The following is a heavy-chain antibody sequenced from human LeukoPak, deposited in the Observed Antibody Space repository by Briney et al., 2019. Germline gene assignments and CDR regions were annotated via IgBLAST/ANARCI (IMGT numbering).Heavy chain of an antibody. CDR2: FDPEDGET. V-gene: IGHV1-24*01. CDR3: ATNLMIVVVKVAFDI. J-gene: IGHJ3*02. CDR1: GYTLTELS. D-gene: IGHD3-22*01. Sequence: ASVKVSCKVSGYTLTELSMHWVRQAPGKGLEWMGGFDPEDGETIYAQKFQGRVTMTEDASTDTAYMELSSLRSEDTAVYYCATNLMIVVVKVAFDIWGQGTMVTVSS.